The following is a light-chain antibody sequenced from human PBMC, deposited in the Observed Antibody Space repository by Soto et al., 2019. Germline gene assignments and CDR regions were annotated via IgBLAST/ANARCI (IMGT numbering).Light chain of an antibody. CDR3: AAWDDSLQGWV. Sequence: QLVLTQPPSASGTPGQRVTISCSGSGSNIGSNTVNWYQQLPGTAPKLLIYSSDQRPSGVPDRFSGSKSGTSASLAITGLRSEDEADYYCAAWDDSLQGWVFGGGTKLTVL. CDR1: GSNIGSNT. V-gene: IGLV1-44*01. J-gene: IGLJ3*02. CDR2: SSD.